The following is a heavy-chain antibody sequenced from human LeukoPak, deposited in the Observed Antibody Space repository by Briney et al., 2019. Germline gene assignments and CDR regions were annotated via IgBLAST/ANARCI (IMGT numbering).Heavy chain of an antibody. CDR1: GGSISSYY. V-gene: IGHV4-59*12. CDR3: ARGPDEHHTFDS. J-gene: IGHJ4*02. Sequence: PSETLSLTCTVSGGSISSYYWSWIRQPPGKGLEWIGYIYYSGSTNYNPSLKSRVTISVDTSKSQFSLELSSVTAADTAVYYCARGPDEHHTFDSWGQGTLVTVSS. CDR2: IYYSGST.